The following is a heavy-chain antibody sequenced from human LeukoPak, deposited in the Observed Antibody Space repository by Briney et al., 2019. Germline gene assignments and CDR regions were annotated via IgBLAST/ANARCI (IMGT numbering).Heavy chain of an antibody. CDR3: ARDLDGGVWELLPHDAFDI. CDR1: GFTFSSYW. J-gene: IGHJ3*02. D-gene: IGHD1-26*01. Sequence: GGSLRLSCSASGFTFSSYWMSWVRQAPGKGLEWVSYISSSGSTIYYADSVKGRFTISRDNAKNSLYLQMNSLRAEDTAVYYCARDLDGGVWELLPHDAFDIWGQGTMVTVSS. V-gene: IGHV3-48*03. CDR2: ISSSGSTI.